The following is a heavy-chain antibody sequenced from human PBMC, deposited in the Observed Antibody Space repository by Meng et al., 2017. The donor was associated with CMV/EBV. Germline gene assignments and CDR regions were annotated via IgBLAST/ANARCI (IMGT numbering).Heavy chain of an antibody. D-gene: IGHD6-6*01. CDR3: ARSIAARQRWFDP. CDR2: INSDGSST. J-gene: IGHJ5*02. V-gene: IGHV3-74*01. CDR1: GFTFSSYA. Sequence: GESLKISCAASGFTFSSYAMHWVRQAPGKGLVWVSRINSDGSSTSYADSVKGRFTISRDNAKNTLYLQMNSLRAEDTAVYYCARSIAARQRWFDPWGQGTLVTVSS.